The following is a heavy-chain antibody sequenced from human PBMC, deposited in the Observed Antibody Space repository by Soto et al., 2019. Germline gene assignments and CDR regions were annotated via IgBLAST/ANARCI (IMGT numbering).Heavy chain of an antibody. Sequence: QVQLVESGGGVVQPGRSLRLSCAPSGFSFSDFGMHWVRQAPGKGLEWVAAISHDGSNQYYGDSVKGRFSISRDHSNNRLYLQMNNLKVEDSALYYCAKETRSREVTATRVNGMDVWGQGTTVTVSS. CDR3: AKETRSREVTATRVNGMDV. J-gene: IGHJ6*02. V-gene: IGHV3-30*18. D-gene: IGHD2-21*02. CDR2: ISHDGSNQ. CDR1: GFSFSDFG.